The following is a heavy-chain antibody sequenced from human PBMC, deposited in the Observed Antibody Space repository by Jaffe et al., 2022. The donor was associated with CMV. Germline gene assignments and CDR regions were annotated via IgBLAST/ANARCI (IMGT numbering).Heavy chain of an antibody. Sequence: EVQLVESGGGLVQPGGSLRLSCAASGFTFSSYSMNWVRQAPGKGLEWVSYISSSSSTIYYADSVKGRFTISRDNAKNSLYLQMNSLRDEDTAVYYCARDATLTSTTVTTYDAFDIWGQGTMVTVSS. CDR2: ISSSSSTI. J-gene: IGHJ3*02. D-gene: IGHD4-4*01. CDR3: ARDATLTSTTVTTYDAFDI. CDR1: GFTFSSYS. V-gene: IGHV3-48*02.